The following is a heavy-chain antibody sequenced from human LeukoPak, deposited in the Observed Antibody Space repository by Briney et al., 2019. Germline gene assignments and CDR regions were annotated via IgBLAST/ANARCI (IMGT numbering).Heavy chain of an antibody. CDR3: ARRRDLYSGSYYPFDY. Sequence: GESLKISCKGSGYNFTSYWIGWVRRMPGKGLEWMGIIYPGDSHPRYSPSFQGQVTISADKSISTAYLQWSSLKASDTAMYYCARRRDLYSGSYYPFDYWGQGTLVTVSS. V-gene: IGHV5-51*01. CDR2: IYPGDSHP. J-gene: IGHJ4*02. D-gene: IGHD1-26*01. CDR1: GYNFTSYW.